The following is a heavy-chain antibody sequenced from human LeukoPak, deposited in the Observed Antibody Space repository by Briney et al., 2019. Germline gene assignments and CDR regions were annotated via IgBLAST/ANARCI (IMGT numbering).Heavy chain of an antibody. D-gene: IGHD5-18*01. CDR1: GGSISSYY. J-gene: IGHJ4*02. Sequence: SETLSLTCTVSGGSISSYYWSWIRQPPGKGLEWIGYIYYSGSTNYNPSLKSRVTISVDTSKNQFSLKLSSVTVADTAVYYCASGYSYGLTSFDYWGQGTLVTVSS. CDR2: IYYSGST. CDR3: ASGYSYGLTSFDY. V-gene: IGHV4-59*01.